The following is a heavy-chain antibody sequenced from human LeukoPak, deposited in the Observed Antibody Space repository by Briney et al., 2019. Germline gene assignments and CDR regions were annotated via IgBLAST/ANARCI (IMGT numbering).Heavy chain of an antibody. CDR3: ARAPQRSYQHNWFDA. V-gene: IGHV4-34*01. J-gene: IGHJ5*02. CDR1: GGSFSGYY. D-gene: IGHD2-21*01. CDR2: INHSGST. Sequence: SETLSLTCAVYGGSFSGYYWSWIRQPPGKGLEWIGEINHSGSTNYNPSLKSRVTISVDTSKNQFSLKLSSVTAADTAVYYCARAPQRSYQHNWFDAWGQGTLVTVSS.